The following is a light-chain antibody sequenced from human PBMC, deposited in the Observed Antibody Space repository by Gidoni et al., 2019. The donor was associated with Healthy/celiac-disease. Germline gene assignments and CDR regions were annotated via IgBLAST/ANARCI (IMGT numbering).Light chain of an antibody. V-gene: IGKV3-15*01. Sequence: EVVMTQSPATLSVSPGERATLPGRASQSISTNLAWYQQKAGQAPRLLINGASTRATGIPARFSGSGSGTEFTLTISSLQSEDFAVYYCQQYNNWPGTFGQGTKVEIK. J-gene: IGKJ1*01. CDR1: QSISTN. CDR3: QQYNNWPGT. CDR2: GAS.